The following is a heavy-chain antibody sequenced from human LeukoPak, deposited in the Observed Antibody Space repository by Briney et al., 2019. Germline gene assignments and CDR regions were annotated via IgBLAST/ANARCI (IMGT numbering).Heavy chain of an antibody. Sequence: SETLSLTCTVSGGSTSSSSYQWGWIRQPPGKGLEWIGSIHYSGSTYYNPSLKSRVTISVDTSKNQFSLKLSSVTAADTAVYYCARHRRLFGYYYYYMDVWGKGTTVTISS. J-gene: IGHJ6*03. CDR3: ARHRRLFGYYYYYMDV. V-gene: IGHV4-39*01. D-gene: IGHD3-10*01. CDR2: IHYSGST. CDR1: GGSTSSSSYQ.